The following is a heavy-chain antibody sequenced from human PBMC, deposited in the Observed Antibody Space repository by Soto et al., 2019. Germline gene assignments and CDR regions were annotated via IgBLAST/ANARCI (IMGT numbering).Heavy chain of an antibody. Sequence: QMQLVQSGPEVKKPGTSVKVSCKASGFTFTSSAVQWVRQARGQRLEWIGWIVVGSGNTNYAQKFQERVTITRDMSTSTAYMELSILRSEDTAVYYGAADASSSGWNDIWGQGTMVTVSS. CDR3: AADASSSGWNDI. CDR1: GFTFTSSA. D-gene: IGHD6-19*01. V-gene: IGHV1-58*01. CDR2: IVVGSGNT. J-gene: IGHJ3*02.